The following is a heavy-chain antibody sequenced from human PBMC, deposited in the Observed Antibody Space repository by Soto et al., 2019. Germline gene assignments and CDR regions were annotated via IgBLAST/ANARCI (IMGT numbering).Heavy chain of an antibody. CDR3: ARMFCTSANCYTWKGDFDY. CDR2: IHSRAYTI. CDR1: GFTFSDYY. J-gene: IGHJ4*02. V-gene: IGHV3-11*01. D-gene: IGHD2-2*02. Sequence: QVQLVESGGSLVKPGGSLRLSCAASGFTFSDYYMSWIRKAPGKGLEWLSYIHSRAYTIYYADSLKGRFTISRDNAKNSLYLQMNSLRAEDTAVYYCARMFCTSANCYTWKGDFDYWGQGTLVTVSS.